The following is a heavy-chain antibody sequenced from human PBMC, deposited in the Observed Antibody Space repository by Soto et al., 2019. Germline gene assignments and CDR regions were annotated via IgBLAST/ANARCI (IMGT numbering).Heavy chain of an antibody. CDR2: IWYDGSNK. CDR3: ARGCSSTSCYSDYYYYMDV. D-gene: IGHD2-2*01. V-gene: IGHV3-33*01. Sequence: GGSLRVSCAASGFTFSSYGRHWVRQAPGKGLEWVAVIWYDGSNKYYADSVKGRFTISRDNSKNTLYLQMNSLRAEDTAVYYCARGCSSTSCYSDYYYYMDVWGKGTAVTVSS. J-gene: IGHJ6*03. CDR1: GFTFSSYG.